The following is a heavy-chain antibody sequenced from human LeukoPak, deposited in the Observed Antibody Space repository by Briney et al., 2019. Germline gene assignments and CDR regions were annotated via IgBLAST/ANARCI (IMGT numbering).Heavy chain of an antibody. CDR2: IYYSGST. Sequence: SETLSLTCTASGGSISSSSYYWGWIRQPPGKGLEWIGSIYYSGSTYYNPSLKSRVTISVDTSKNQFSLKLSSVTAADTAVYYCARPDHDYGDYVGWLDPWGQGTLVTVSS. D-gene: IGHD4-17*01. J-gene: IGHJ5*02. V-gene: IGHV4-39*01. CDR3: ARPDHDYGDYVGWLDP. CDR1: GGSISSSSYY.